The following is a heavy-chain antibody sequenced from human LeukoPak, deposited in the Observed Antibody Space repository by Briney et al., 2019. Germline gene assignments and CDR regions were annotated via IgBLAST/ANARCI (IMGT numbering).Heavy chain of an antibody. Sequence: PGGSLRLSCAASGFTFSDYYMSWIRQAPGKGLEWVAVISYDGSNKYYADSVKGRFTISRDNSKNTLYLQMNSLRAEDTAVYYCARTTPLDYWGQGTLVTVSS. D-gene: IGHD1-1*01. CDR1: GFTFSDYY. V-gene: IGHV3-30*03. CDR2: ISYDGSNK. CDR3: ARTTPLDY. J-gene: IGHJ4*02.